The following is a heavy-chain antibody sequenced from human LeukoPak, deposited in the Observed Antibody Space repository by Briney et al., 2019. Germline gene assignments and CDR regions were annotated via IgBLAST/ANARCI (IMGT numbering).Heavy chain of an antibody. D-gene: IGHD4-17*01. Sequence: SETLSLTCAVSGVSFNDYYWSWVRQTPGRGLEWIGEINHSGYTNDSPSLRSRVTLSIDTSRKQFSLNLRSVTVADTGIYYCTRMTTGHDYWGQGTLVTVSS. CDR2: INHSGYT. J-gene: IGHJ4*02. V-gene: IGHV4-34*01. CDR1: GVSFNDYY. CDR3: TRMTTGHDY.